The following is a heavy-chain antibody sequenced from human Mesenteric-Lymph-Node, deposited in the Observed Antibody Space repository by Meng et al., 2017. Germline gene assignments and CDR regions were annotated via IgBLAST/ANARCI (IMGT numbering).Heavy chain of an antibody. CDR2: ICDRGST. CDR1: GGSMSGYC. V-gene: IGHV4-59*01. D-gene: IGHD7-27*01. Sequence: SETLSPTCTVSGGSMSGYCWSWVRQLPGKGLEWIGYICDRGSTNYNPSLKSRLTMSMDTSKNHCSLKPSSVTAADTAAYYCGRDNWGSIDYWGQGMLVTVSS. CDR3: GRDNWGSIDY. J-gene: IGHJ4*02.